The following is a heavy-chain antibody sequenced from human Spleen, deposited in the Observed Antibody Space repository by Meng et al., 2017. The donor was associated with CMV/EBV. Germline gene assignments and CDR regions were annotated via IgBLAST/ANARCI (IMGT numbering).Heavy chain of an antibody. CDR1: GFTFSDHY. D-gene: IGHD1-26*01. Sequence: GESLKISRAASGFTFSDHYMDWVRQAPGKGLEWVGRSRNKANSYTTEYAASVKGRFTISRDDSKNSLYLQMNSLKTEDTAVYYCATGDSGSYYVYWGRGTLVTVSS. CDR3: ATGDSGSYYVY. V-gene: IGHV3-72*01. J-gene: IGHJ4*02. CDR2: SRNKANSYTT.